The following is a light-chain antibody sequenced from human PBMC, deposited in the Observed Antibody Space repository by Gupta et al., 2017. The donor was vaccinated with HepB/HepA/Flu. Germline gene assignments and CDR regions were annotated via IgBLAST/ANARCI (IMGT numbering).Light chain of an antibody. J-gene: IGKJ4*01. CDR1: QSISSY. CDR3: QHRDSTPLT. CDR2: ASS. V-gene: IGKV1-39*01. Sequence: IKMTQSPSSLSAAVGARVTITCRASQSISSYLNWYQQKPEKAPKLLIGASSRVQSGVPSRFSSSCCGTDFTLTISRQQPEDVATYYCQHRDSTPLTFGGGTKVEIK.